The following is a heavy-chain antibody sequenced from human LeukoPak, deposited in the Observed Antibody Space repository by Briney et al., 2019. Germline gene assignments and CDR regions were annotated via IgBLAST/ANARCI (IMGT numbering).Heavy chain of an antibody. V-gene: IGHV3-74*01. Sequence: GGSLRLSCAGSGFTFSSYCMNWVRQAPGKGLEWVSCMHSVGNSVEDSDKGRFTISRDDDKATLYLYMNSLRVEDSAMYYCASDPGSRSHDWYFDLWGRGTLVTVSS. D-gene: IGHD1-26*01. CDR1: GFTFSSYC. J-gene: IGHJ2*01. CDR3: ASDPGSRSHDWYFDL. CDR2: MHSVGNSV.